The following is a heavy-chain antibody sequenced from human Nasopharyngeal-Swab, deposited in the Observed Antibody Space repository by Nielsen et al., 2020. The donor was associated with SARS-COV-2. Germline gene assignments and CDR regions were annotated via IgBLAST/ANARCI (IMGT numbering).Heavy chain of an antibody. D-gene: IGHD3-22*01. V-gene: IGHV1-8*01. Sequence: ASVKVSCKSSGYTFSRNDINWVRQATGQGLEWMGWMNPKSGDVGYAQKFQGRVTMTEDTSTDTAYMELSSLRSEDTAVYYCATAPGYYDSSGASKKLGFGWFDPWGQGTLVTVSS. J-gene: IGHJ5*02. CDR2: MNPKSGDV. CDR1: GYTFSRND. CDR3: ATAPGYYDSSGASKKLGFGWFDP.